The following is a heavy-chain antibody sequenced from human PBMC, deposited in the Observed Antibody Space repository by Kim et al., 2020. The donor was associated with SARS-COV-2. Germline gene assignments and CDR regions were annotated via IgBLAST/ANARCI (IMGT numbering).Heavy chain of an antibody. D-gene: IGHD6-25*01. CDR2: A. V-gene: IGHV1-69*01. Sequence: ANYAQTFQGRFTITADEPTSTAYMELSSLRSEDTAVYYCAREAEYWYFDLWGRGTLVTVSS. J-gene: IGHJ2*01. CDR3: AREAEYWYFDL.